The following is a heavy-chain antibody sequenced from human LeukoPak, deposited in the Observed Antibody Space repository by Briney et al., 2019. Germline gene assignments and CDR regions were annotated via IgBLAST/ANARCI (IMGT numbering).Heavy chain of an antibody. CDR3: ARGKVVTAHYYYGMDV. CDR1: GFTVSSNY. D-gene: IGHD2-21*02. J-gene: IGHJ6*02. Sequence: GGSLRLSCAASGFTVSSNYMSWVRQAPGKGLEWVSVIYSGGSTYYADSVKGRFTISRDNSKNTLYLQMNSLRAEDTAAYYCARGKVVTAHYYYGMDVWGQGTTVTVSS. V-gene: IGHV3-66*01. CDR2: IYSGGST.